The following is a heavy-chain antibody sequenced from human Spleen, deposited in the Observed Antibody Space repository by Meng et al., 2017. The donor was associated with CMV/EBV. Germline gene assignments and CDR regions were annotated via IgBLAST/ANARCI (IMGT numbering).Heavy chain of an antibody. Sequence: SVKVSCKASGGTFSSYTVNWVRQAPGQGLEWMGRIIPMFGAANYAQKFQGRVTITTDESTSAAYMELSSLTSDDTAVYYCAREPEATYPEYTGYYVDYWGQGTLVTVSS. D-gene: IGHD1-14*01. CDR3: AREPEATYPEYTGYYVDY. CDR1: GGTFSSYT. V-gene: IGHV1-69*05. J-gene: IGHJ4*02. CDR2: IIPMFGAA.